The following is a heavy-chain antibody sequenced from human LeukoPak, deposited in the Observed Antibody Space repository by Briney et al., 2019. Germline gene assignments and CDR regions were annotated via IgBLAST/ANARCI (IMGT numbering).Heavy chain of an antibody. Sequence: SETLSLTCTVSGGSISSYYWSWIRQPPGRGLEWIGYIYYSGSTNYNPSLKSRVTISVDTSKNQFSLKLSSVTAADTAVYYCARLYSSSLGRVFDYWGQGTLVTVSS. J-gene: IGHJ4*02. CDR2: IYYSGST. V-gene: IGHV4-59*01. D-gene: IGHD6-13*01. CDR3: ARLYSSSLGRVFDY. CDR1: GGSISSYY.